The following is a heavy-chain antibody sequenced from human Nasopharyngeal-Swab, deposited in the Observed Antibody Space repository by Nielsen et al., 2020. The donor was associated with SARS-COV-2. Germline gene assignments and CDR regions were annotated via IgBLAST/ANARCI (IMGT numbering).Heavy chain of an antibody. CDR3: ARHTVATPISHYFDY. D-gene: IGHD4-17*01. Sequence: SETLSLTCTVSGGSIGSYYWSWIRQPPGKGLEWIGYIYYSGSTNYNPSLKSRVTISVDTSKNQFSLKLSSVTAADTAVYYCARHTVATPISHYFDYWGQGTLVTVSS. CDR2: IYYSGST. J-gene: IGHJ4*02. V-gene: IGHV4-59*08. CDR1: GGSIGSYY.